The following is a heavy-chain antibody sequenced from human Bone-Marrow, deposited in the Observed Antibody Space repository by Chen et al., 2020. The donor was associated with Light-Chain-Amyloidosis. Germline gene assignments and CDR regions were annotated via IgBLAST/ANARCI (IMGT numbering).Heavy chain of an antibody. CDR3: ARRRDGYNFDY. Sequence: EVQLGQSGPEVKTPGESLKISCKGSGSTFPNYWIGWVRQMPGKGLEWMGVIYPDDSDARYSPSFEGQVTISADKSITTAYLQWRSLKASDTAMYYCARRRDGYNFDYWGQGTLVTVSS. V-gene: IGHV5-51*01. CDR1: GSTFPNYW. D-gene: IGHD5-12*01. J-gene: IGHJ4*02. CDR2: IYPDDSDA.